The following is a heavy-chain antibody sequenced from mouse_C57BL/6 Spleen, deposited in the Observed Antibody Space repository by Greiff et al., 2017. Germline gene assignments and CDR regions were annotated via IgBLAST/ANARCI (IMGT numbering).Heavy chain of an antibody. Sequence: QVQLKESGAELVRPGSSVKLSCKASGYTFTSYWMHWVKQRPIQGLEWIGNIDPSDSETHYNQKFKDKATLTVDKSSSTAYMQLSSLTSEDSAVYYCARTEAYGFDYWGQGTTLTVSS. CDR3: ARTEAYGFDY. D-gene: IGHD1-1*01. CDR2: IDPSDSET. J-gene: IGHJ2*01. V-gene: IGHV1-52*01. CDR1: GYTFTSYW.